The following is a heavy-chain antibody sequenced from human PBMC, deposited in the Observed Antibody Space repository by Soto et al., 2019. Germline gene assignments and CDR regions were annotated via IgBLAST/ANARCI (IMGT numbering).Heavy chain of an antibody. J-gene: IGHJ6*03. CDR1: GFTFSDYY. D-gene: IGHD3-3*01. Sequence: QVQLVESGGGLVKPGGSLRLSCAASGFTFSDYYMSWIRQAPGKGLEWVSYISSSGSTIYYADSVKGRFTISRDNANNSLYLQMNSLRAEDTAVYYCARRGPNYDFWSGYSQRGYINYMDVWGKGTTVTVSS. V-gene: IGHV3-11*01. CDR2: ISSSGSTI. CDR3: ARRGPNYDFWSGYSQRGYINYMDV.